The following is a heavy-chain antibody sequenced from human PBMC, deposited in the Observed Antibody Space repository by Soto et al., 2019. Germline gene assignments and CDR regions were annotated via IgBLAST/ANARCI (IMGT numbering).Heavy chain of an antibody. CDR2: ISSSGSTI. CDR3: ARVRYNGSGSSINWFDP. CDR1: GFTFSDYY. J-gene: IGHJ5*02. Sequence: QVQLVESGGGLVKPGGSLRLSCAASGFTFSDYYMSWVRQAQGKGLEWVSYISSSGSTIYYADSVKGRFTISRDNAKNSLYLQMNSLRAEDTAVYYCARVRYNGSGSSINWFDPWGQGTLVTVSS. V-gene: IGHV3-11*01. D-gene: IGHD3-10*01.